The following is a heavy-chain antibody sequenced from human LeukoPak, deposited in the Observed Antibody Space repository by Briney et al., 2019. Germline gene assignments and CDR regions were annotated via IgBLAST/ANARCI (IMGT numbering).Heavy chain of an antibody. Sequence: GGSLRLSCAASGFTFSSYSMNWVRQAPGKGLEWVSSISSSSSYIYYADSVKGRFTISRDNAKNSLYLQMNSLRAEDTAVYYCARDLRIPLYYFDYWGQGTLVTVSS. CDR3: ARDLRIPLYYFDY. J-gene: IGHJ4*02. CDR1: GFTFSSYS. CDR2: ISSSSSYI. V-gene: IGHV3-21*01.